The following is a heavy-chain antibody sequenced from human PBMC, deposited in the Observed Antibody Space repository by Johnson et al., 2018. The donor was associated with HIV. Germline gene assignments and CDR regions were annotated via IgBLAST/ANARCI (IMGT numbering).Heavy chain of an antibody. J-gene: IGHJ3*02. CDR3: AKMVHGEPPWAFDI. V-gene: IGHV3-30*02. Sequence: QVQLVESGGVVLQPGGSLRLSCAASGFIFSSYGMHWVRQAPGKGLEWMAFLPNNIKDKYYADSVTGRFTISRDNSKNTLYLQMNSLKTEDTAVYYCAKMVHGEPPWAFDIWGQGTMVTVSS. CDR1: GFIFSSYG. D-gene: IGHD4-17*01. CDR2: LPNNIKDK.